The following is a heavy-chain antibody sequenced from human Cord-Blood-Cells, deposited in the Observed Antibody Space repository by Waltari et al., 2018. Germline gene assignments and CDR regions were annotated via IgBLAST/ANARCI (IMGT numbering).Heavy chain of an antibody. J-gene: IGHJ3*02. CDR2: IYYSGST. CDR1: GASISSGGSY. V-gene: IGHV4-31*03. Sequence: QFHLQESGPGLVKPSQTLSLPCTVSGASISSGGSYWSWIRQHPGKGLEWIGYIYYSGSTYYNPSLKSRVTISVDTSKNQFSLKLSSVTAADTAVYYCARRGYDDAFDIWGQGTMVTVSS. CDR3: ARRGYDDAFDI. D-gene: IGHD5-12*01.